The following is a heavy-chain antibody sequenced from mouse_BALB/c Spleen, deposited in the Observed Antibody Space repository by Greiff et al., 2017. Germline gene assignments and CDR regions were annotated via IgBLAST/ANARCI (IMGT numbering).Heavy chain of an antibody. CDR1: GYTFTSYT. J-gene: IGHJ3*01. CDR3: ARRYYGFAY. Sequence: VMLVESAAELARPGASVKMSCKASGYTFTSYTMHWVKQRPGQGLEWIGYINPSSGYTEYNQKFKDKTTLTADKSSSTAYMQLSSLTSEDSAVYYCARRYYGFAYWGQGTLVTVSA. CDR2: INPSSGYT. V-gene: IGHV1-4*02. D-gene: IGHD1-1*01.